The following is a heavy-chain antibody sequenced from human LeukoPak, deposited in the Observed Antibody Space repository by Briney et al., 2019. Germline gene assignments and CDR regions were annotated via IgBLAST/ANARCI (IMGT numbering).Heavy chain of an antibody. Sequence: GRSLRLSCAASGFTFSSYGMHWARQAPGKGLEWVAVISYDGSNKYYADSVKGRFTISRDNSKNTLYLQMNSLRAEDTAVYYCAKVWSEVGAYFDYWGQGTLVTVSS. CDR3: AKVWSEVGAYFDY. CDR2: ISYDGSNK. J-gene: IGHJ4*02. V-gene: IGHV3-30*18. D-gene: IGHD1-26*01. CDR1: GFTFSSYG.